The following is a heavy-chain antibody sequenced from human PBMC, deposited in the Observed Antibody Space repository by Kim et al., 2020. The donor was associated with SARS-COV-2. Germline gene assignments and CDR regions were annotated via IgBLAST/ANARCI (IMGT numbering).Heavy chain of an antibody. CDR2: ISGSGGST. V-gene: IGHV3-23*01. CDR1: GFTFSSYA. CDR3: ATLPKYCGGDCYQDY. D-gene: IGHD2-21*02. J-gene: IGHJ4*02. Sequence: GGSLRLSCAASGFTFSSYAMSWVRQAPGKGLEWVSAISGSGGSTYYADSVNGRFTISRDNSKNTLYLQMNSLRAEDTAVYYCATLPKYCGGDCYQDYWGQGTLVTVSS.